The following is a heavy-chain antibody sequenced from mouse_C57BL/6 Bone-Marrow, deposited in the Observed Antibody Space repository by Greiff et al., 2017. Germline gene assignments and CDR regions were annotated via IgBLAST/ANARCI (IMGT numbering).Heavy chain of an antibody. J-gene: IGHJ4*01. CDR1: GFTFSSYA. D-gene: IGHD3-2*02. CDR3: TRRGQLRLYYYAMDY. CDR2: ISSGGDYI. V-gene: IGHV5-9-1*02. Sequence: EVMLVESGEGLVKPGGSLKLSCAASGFTFSSYAMSWVRQTPEKRLEWVAYISSGGDYIYYADTVKGRFTISRDNARNTRYLQMSSLKSEDTAMYYCTRRGQLRLYYYAMDYWGQGTSVTVSS.